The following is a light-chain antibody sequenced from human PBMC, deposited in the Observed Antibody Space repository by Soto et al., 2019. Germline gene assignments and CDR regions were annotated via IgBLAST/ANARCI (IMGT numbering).Light chain of an antibody. CDR1: QSISSE. CDR3: QQGHNWPLT. V-gene: IGKV3-15*01. CDR2: GAS. J-gene: IGKJ2*01. Sequence: EIVMTQSPATLSVSPGESATLSCRASQSISSELAWYQQKPGQPPRLLIYGASTRATGIQARFTGSGSGSDFTLTISGLQSEDVAVYYCQQGHNWPLTFGQGTRLEI.